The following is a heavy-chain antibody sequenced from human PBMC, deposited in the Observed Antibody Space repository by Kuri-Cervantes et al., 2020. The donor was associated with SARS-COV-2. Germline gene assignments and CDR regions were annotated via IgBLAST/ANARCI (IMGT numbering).Heavy chain of an antibody. CDR2: ISSTGRTT. V-gene: IGHV3-64D*06. Sequence: GGSLRLSCAASGFTFSIYTIHWVRQAPGKGPQYVSAISSTGRTTYYADSVKGRFTISRDNSRNTLDLQMSSLRAEDTAVYYCVRDSGDTSESEGAYDYWGQGTLVTVSS. CDR3: VRDSGDTSESEGAYDY. CDR1: GFTFSIYT. D-gene: IGHD3-10*01. J-gene: IGHJ4*02.